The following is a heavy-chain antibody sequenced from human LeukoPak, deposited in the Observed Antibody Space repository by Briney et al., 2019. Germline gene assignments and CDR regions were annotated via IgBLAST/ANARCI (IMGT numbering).Heavy chain of an antibody. V-gene: IGHV4-59*01. CDR1: GGSISSYY. Sequence: PSETLSLTCTVSGGSISSYYWSWIRQPPGKGLEWIGYIYYSGSTNYNPSLKSRVTISVDTSKNQFSLKLSSVTAADTAVYYCARGGMHSSGTNDYWGQGTLVTVSS. CDR3: ARGGMHSSGTNDY. CDR2: IYYSGST. J-gene: IGHJ4*02. D-gene: IGHD6-19*01.